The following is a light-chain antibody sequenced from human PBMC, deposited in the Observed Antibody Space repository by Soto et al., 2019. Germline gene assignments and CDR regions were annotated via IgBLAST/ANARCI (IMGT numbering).Light chain of an antibody. Sequence: QSALTQPPSASGSPGQSVTISCTGTSSDVGGYDYVSWYQQHPGKAPKLMIYEVTIRPSGVSDRFSGSKSGNTASLTVSGLQAEDEAEYYCSSYTGGNPSYVSGTGTKLTVL. CDR1: SSDVGGYDY. CDR2: EVT. V-gene: IGLV2-8*01. CDR3: SSYTGGNPSYV. J-gene: IGLJ1*01.